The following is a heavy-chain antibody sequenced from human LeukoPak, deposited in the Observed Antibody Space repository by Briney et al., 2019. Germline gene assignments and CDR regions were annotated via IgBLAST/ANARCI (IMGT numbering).Heavy chain of an antibody. CDR1: GFTFSSYS. D-gene: IGHD4-11*01. V-gene: IGHV3-48*01. CDR2: ISSSSSTI. J-gene: IGHJ4*02. Sequence: HPGGSLRLSCAASGFTFSSYSMNWVRQAPGKGLEWVSYISSSSSTIYYADSVKGRFTISRDNSKNTLYLQMKSLRVDDTAVYYCAKSVEHSNYRKFHDWGQGTLVTVSS. CDR3: AKSVEHSNYRKFHD.